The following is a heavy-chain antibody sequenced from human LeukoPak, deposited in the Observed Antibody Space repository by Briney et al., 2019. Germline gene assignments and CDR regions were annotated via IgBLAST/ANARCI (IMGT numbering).Heavy chain of an antibody. V-gene: IGHV4-34*01. J-gene: IGHJ4*02. CDR3: ARARGVAGYSTIDY. D-gene: IGHD3-9*01. CDR1: GGSFSGYY. Sequence: KPSETLSLTCAVYGGSFSGYYWSWIRQPPAQGMGLMGKINHSGITNYNPSPKRRFTISVDTSKTQFSLKLRSVTAADPAVYYCARARGVAGYSTIDYWGQRTLVTVSS. CDR2: INHSGIT.